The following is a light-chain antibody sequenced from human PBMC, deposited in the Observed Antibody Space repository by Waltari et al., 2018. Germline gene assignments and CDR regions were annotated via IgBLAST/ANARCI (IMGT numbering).Light chain of an antibody. CDR2: DAS. Sequence: EIVLTQSPATLSLSPGERATLSCRASQNIAKSLAWYQQKSGQAPRLLIYDASNRATGVPARFDGSGSGTDFTLTITSLEPEDCAVYYCQQRHNWYTCGQGTRLELK. J-gene: IGKJ2*01. CDR3: QQRHNWYT. CDR1: QNIAKS. V-gene: IGKV3-11*01.